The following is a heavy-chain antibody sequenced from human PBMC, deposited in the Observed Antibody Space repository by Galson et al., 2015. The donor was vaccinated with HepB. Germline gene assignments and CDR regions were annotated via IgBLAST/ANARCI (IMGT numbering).Heavy chain of an antibody. Sequence: SVKVSCKASGYTFNMYGVSWVRQAPGQGLEWVGWISVYNGDTSFAQNVQGRVTMTTDTSTSTAYLELRSLRSDDTAVYYCARARYSTSPPDYWGQGTLVTVSS. D-gene: IGHD2-2*01. CDR3: ARARYSTSPPDY. J-gene: IGHJ4*02. CDR2: ISVYNGDT. V-gene: IGHV1-18*01. CDR1: GYTFNMYG.